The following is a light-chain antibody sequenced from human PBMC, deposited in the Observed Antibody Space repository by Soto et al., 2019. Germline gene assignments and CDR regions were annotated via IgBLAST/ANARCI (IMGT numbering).Light chain of an antibody. CDR2: GAS. CDR1: QSVRSH. J-gene: IGKJ1*01. Sequence: EILMTQSPATLSVSPGERATLSCRASQSVRSHLAWYQQEPGQAPRLLIYGASTRATGIPARFSGRGSGTEFTLTITGLQSEDFAVYFCQQYSDWPPTFGQGTKVEIK. CDR3: QQYSDWPPT. V-gene: IGKV3-15*01.